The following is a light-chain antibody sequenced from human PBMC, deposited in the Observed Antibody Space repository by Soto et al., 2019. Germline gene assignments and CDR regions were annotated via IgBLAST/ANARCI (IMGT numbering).Light chain of an antibody. V-gene: IGKV1-39*01. CDR3: QQSYMDPIP. CDR2: DAS. CDR1: QSISTY. J-gene: IGKJ5*01. Sequence: DIQMTQSPSSLSASVGNRVTITCRASQSISTYLNWYQKKPGKAPNLLIYDASRLQSGVPSRFSGSGGGTDFTLSISSVQPEDFATYFCQQSYMDPIPFGQGTRL.